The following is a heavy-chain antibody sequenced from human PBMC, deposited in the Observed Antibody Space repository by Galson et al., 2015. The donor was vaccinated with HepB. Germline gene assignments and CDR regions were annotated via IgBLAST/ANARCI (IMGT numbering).Heavy chain of an antibody. CDR2: IDWDDDK. CDR3: ARILAHGGPATANDAFDI. V-gene: IGHV2-70*01. J-gene: IGHJ3*02. D-gene: IGHD2-2*01. CDR1: GFSLSTSGMC. Sequence: PALVKPTQTLTLTCTFSGFSLSTSGMCVSWIRQPPGKALEWLALIDWDDDKYYSTSLKTRLTISKDTSKNQVVLTMTNMDPVDTATYYCARILAHGGPATANDAFDIWGQGTMVTVSS.